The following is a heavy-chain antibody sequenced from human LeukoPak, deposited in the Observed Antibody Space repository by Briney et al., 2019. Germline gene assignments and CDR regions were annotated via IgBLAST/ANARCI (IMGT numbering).Heavy chain of an antibody. Sequence: SETLSLTCTVSGGSISTYYCSWIRQPPGKGLEWIGYIYYSGSTNYNPSLKSRVTISVDTSKNQFSLKLSSVTAADTAVYYCARGFKDIVVVPAAMALDYYYYYGMDVWGQGTTVTVSS. CDR3: ARGFKDIVVVPAAMALDYYYYYGMDV. D-gene: IGHD2-2*01. CDR2: IYYSGST. CDR1: GGSISTYY. J-gene: IGHJ6*02. V-gene: IGHV4-59*01.